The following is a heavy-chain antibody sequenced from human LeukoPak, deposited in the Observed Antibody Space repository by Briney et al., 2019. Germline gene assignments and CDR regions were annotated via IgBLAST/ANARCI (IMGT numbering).Heavy chain of an antibody. CDR2: FDPEDGET. V-gene: IGHV1-24*01. CDR3: ATGAHYSSGWYEYFQR. D-gene: IGHD6-19*01. CDR1: GYTLTELS. J-gene: IGHJ1*01. Sequence: GASVKVSCKVSGYTLTELSMHWVRQAPGKGLEWMGGFDPEDGETIYAQKFQGRVTMTEDTSTDTAYMELSSLRSEDTAVYYCATGAHYSSGWYEYFQRWGQGTLVTVSS.